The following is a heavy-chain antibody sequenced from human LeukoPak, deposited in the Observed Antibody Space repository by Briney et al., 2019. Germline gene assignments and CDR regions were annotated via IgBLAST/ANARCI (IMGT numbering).Heavy chain of an antibody. CDR1: GFTFSSYS. V-gene: IGHV3-21*01. CDR3: ARGTGYYYYMDV. CDR2: ISSSSSYI. Sequence: GGSLRLSCAASGFTFSSYSMNWVCQAPGKGLEWVSSISSSSSYIYYADSVKGRFTISRDNAKNSLYLQMNSLRAEDTAVYYCARGTGYYYYMDVWGKGTTVTVSS. J-gene: IGHJ6*03.